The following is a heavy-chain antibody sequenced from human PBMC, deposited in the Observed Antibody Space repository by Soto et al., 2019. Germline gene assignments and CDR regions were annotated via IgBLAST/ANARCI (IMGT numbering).Heavy chain of an antibody. Sequence: QVQLVQSGAEVKKPGSSVKVSCKASGGTFSSYAISWVRQAPGQGLEWMGGIIPIFGTANYAQKFQGRVTITADESTSTAYMELSSLRSEDMAVYYCARDPRTAAAGIGGVWFDPWGQGTLVTVSS. CDR3: ARDPRTAAAGIGGVWFDP. J-gene: IGHJ5*02. CDR2: IIPIFGTA. D-gene: IGHD6-13*01. V-gene: IGHV1-69*01. CDR1: GGTFSSYA.